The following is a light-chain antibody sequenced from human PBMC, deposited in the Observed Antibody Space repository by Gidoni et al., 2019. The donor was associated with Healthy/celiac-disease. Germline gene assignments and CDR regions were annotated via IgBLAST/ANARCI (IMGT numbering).Light chain of an antibody. CDR2: AAS. Sequence: IQLTQSPSFLSASVGDRVTITCRASQGISSYLAWYQQKPGKAPKLLIYAASTVQSGVPSRFSGSGSGTEFTITISSLQAEDFATYYCQQLNSYPLTFGGGTKVEIK. CDR1: QGISSY. J-gene: IGKJ4*01. CDR3: QQLNSYPLT. V-gene: IGKV1-9*01.